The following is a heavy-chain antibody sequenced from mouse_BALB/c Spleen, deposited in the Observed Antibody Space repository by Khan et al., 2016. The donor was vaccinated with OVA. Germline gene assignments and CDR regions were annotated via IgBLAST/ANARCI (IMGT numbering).Heavy chain of an antibody. D-gene: IGHD2-14*01. J-gene: IGHJ3*01. CDR2: INPSSGYT. CDR1: GYTFTSYT. V-gene: IGHV1-4*01. CDR3: AKDGAYNRNDGWFAY. Sequence: QVQLKQSGAELARPGASVKMSCKASGYTFTSYTIHWIKQRPGQGLEWIGYINPSSGYTNYNQKFKEKATLTEDKSSTTAYMQLSSLTSDDSAVYYSAKDGAYNRNDGWFAYWGQGTLVTVSA.